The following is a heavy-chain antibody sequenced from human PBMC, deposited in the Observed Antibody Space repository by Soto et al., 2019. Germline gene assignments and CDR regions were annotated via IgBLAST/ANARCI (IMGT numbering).Heavy chain of an antibody. CDR1: GGSFSGYY. Sequence: SETLSLTCAVYGGSFSGYYWSWIRQPPGKGLEWIGEINHSGSTNYSPSLKSRVTISVDTSKNQFSLKLSSVTAADTAVYYCARGYSGYFGYWGQGTLVTVSS. D-gene: IGHD1-26*01. J-gene: IGHJ4*02. V-gene: IGHV4-34*01. CDR3: ARGYSGYFGY. CDR2: INHSGST.